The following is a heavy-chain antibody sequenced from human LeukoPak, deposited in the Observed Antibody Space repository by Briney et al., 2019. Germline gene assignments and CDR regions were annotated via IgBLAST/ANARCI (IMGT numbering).Heavy chain of an antibody. D-gene: IGHD2-2*01. V-gene: IGHV5-51*01. J-gene: IGHJ4*02. CDR1: GYSFSDYW. Sequence: GESLKISCQGSGYSFSDYWIGWVRQMPGKGLEWMGIMYPGDSDIRYSPSFQGLVTMSADKSISTAYLQWSSLKASDTAMYYCARQGRYCSSTSCYVDYWGQGTLVTVSS. CDR3: ARQGRYCSSTSCYVDY. CDR2: MYPGDSDI.